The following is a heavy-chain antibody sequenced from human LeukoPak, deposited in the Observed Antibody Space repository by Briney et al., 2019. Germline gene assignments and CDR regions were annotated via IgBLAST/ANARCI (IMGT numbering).Heavy chain of an antibody. CDR1: GFTFSTYG. Sequence: GGSLRLSCAASGFTFSTYGMHWVRQAPGKGLEWVAFIQYDGSNKYYTDSVKGRFTISRGNSKNTLYLQMNSLRAEDTAVYYCAKDQGYFTSAGYWGQGTLVTVSS. CDR2: IQYDGSNK. CDR3: AKDQGYFTSAGY. D-gene: IGHD2-8*01. V-gene: IGHV3-30*02. J-gene: IGHJ4*02.